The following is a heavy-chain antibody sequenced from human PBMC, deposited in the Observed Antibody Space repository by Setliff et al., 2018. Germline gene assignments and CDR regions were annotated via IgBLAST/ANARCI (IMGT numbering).Heavy chain of an antibody. D-gene: IGHD3-10*01. Sequence: GSLRLSCATSGLTISYYYMDWVRQAPGKGLEWVGRIRDRANRYTTEYAASVKGRFTISRPDSEIAMYLQMNSLETEDTAVYYCAKNGFGVVALGVNNWFDPWGQGTLVTVSS. CDR2: IRDRANRYTT. CDR1: GLTISYYY. V-gene: IGHV3-72*01. J-gene: IGHJ5*02. CDR3: AKNGFGVVALGVNNWFDP.